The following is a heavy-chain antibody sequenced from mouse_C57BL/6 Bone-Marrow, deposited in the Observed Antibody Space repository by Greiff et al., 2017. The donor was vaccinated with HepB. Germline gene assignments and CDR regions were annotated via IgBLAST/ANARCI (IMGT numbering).Heavy chain of an antibody. V-gene: IGHV1-15*01. J-gene: IGHJ2*01. CDR3: TKVGNY. CDR2: IDPETGGT. CDR1: GYTFTDYE. D-gene: IGHD1-1*02. Sequence: LQESGAELVRPGASVTLSCKASGYTFTDYEMHWVKQTPVHGLEWIGAIDPETGGTAYNQKFKGKAILTADKSSSTAYMELRSLTSEDSAVYYCTKVGNYWGQGTTLTVSS.